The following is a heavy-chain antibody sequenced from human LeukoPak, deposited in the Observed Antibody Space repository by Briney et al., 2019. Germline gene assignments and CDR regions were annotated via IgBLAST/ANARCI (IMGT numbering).Heavy chain of an antibody. V-gene: IGHV6-1*01. J-gene: IGHJ6*02. CDR2: TYYRSKWYY. D-gene: IGHD6-19*01. Sequence: SQTLSLTCAISGDSVSSNSAAWNWIRQSPSRGLEWLGRTYYRSKWYYDYAVSVKSRITINPDTSKNQFSLQLNSVSPEDTAVYYCARGPGEQWLVSYYYGMDVWGQGTTVTVSS. CDR1: GDSVSSNSAA. CDR3: ARGPGEQWLVSYYYGMDV.